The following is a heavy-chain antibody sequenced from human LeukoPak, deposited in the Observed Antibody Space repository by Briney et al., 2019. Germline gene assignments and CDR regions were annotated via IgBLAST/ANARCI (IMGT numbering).Heavy chain of an antibody. D-gene: IGHD3-22*01. Sequence: GGTLRLSCAASGFTFSSYGMHWVRQAPGKGLEWVAVIWYDGSNKYYADSVKGRFTISRDNSKNTLYLQMNSLRAEDTAVYYCARGEDSSGYEGDYWGQGTLVTVSS. CDR2: IWYDGSNK. V-gene: IGHV3-33*01. CDR3: ARGEDSSGYEGDY. CDR1: GFTFSSYG. J-gene: IGHJ4*02.